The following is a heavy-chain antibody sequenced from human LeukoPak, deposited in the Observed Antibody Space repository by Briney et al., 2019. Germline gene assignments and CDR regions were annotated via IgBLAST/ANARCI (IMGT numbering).Heavy chain of an antibody. Sequence: SETLSLTCTVSGGSISSSSYYWGWIRQPPGKGLEWIGSIYYSGSTYYNPSLKSRVTISVDTSKNHFSLKLSSVTAADTAVYYCATSGWYQTGVYWGQGTLVTVSS. D-gene: IGHD6-13*01. J-gene: IGHJ4*02. CDR2: IYYSGST. CDR3: ATSGWYQTGVY. V-gene: IGHV4-39*07. CDR1: GGSISSSSYY.